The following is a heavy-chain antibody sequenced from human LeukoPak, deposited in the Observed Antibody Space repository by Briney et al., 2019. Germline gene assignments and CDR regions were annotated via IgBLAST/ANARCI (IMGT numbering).Heavy chain of an antibody. V-gene: IGHV3-21*01. CDR2: ISSSRSYI. CDR3: TTSSSGWPSAHDY. CDR1: GFTFSTYT. J-gene: IGHJ4*02. D-gene: IGHD6-19*01. Sequence: GGSLRLSCAASGFTFSTYTMNWVRQAPGKGLEWVSSISSSRSYIYYADSVKGRFTISRDNAKNSLCLQMNSLSTEDTAVYYCTTSSSGWPSAHDYWGQGTLVTVSS.